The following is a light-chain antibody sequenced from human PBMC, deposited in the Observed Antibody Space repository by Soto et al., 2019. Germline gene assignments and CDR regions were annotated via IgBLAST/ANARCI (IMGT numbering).Light chain of an antibody. Sequence: SVLTQPRSVSGSPGQSVTISCTGTSSDVGGYNHVSWYQQNPGEAPKVMIFDVSKRPSGVPDRFSGSKSDNTASLTISGLQAEDEADYCCSYAGSSAYVFGAGTKSPS. CDR2: DVS. V-gene: IGLV2-11*01. CDR3: CSYAGSSAYV. J-gene: IGLJ1*01. CDR1: SSDVGGYNH.